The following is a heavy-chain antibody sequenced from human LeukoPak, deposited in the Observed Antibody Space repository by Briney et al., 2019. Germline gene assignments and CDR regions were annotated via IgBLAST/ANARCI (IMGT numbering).Heavy chain of an antibody. CDR3: ARSPPPMGSGWYGDY. CDR1: GYTFTSYA. J-gene: IGHJ4*02. CDR2: INTNTGNP. V-gene: IGHV7-4-1*02. D-gene: IGHD6-19*01. Sequence: AASVTVSCKASGYTFTSYAMNWVRQAPGQGLEWMGWINTNTGNPTYAQGFTGRFVFSLDTSVSTAYLQISSLKAEDTAVYYCARSPPPMGSGWYGDYWGQGTLVTVSS.